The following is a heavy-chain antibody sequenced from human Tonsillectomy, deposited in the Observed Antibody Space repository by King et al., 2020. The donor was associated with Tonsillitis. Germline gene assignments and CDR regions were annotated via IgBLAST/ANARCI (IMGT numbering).Heavy chain of an antibody. CDR1: GFTFSSYW. D-gene: IGHD2-2*01. J-gene: IGHJ4*02. CDR2: IKQDGSEK. Sequence: VQLVESGGGLVQPGESLRLSCAASGFTFSSYWMSWVRQAPGKGLEWVANIKQDGSEKYYVDSVKGRFTISRDNAKNSLYLQMNSLRAEDTAVYYCARVRGNQLLSEYFDYWGQGTLVTVSS. V-gene: IGHV3-7*01. CDR3: ARVRGNQLLSEYFDY.